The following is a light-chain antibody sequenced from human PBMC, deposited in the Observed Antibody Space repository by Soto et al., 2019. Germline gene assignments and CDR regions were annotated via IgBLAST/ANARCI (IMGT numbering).Light chain of an antibody. J-gene: IGLJ1*01. CDR2: ANT. CDR3: QSYDSSLSAYV. Sequence: QSVLTQPPSVSGAPGQRVTISCTGSSSNIGAGYDVHWYQQLPGTAPKLLIFANTFRPSGVPDQVSGSKSGTSGSLAITGLQAEDEADYYCQSYDSSLSAYVFGTGTKVTVL. CDR1: SSNIGAGYD. V-gene: IGLV1-40*01.